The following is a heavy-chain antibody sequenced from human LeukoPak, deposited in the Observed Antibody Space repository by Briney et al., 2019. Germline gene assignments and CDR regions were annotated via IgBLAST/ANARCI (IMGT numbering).Heavy chain of an antibody. CDR1: GFTFSSYG. Sequence: PGGSLRLSCAASGFTFSSYGMHWVRQAPGKGLEWVAVISYDGSNKYYADSVKGRFTISRDNSKNTLYLQMSSLRAEDTAVYYCAREGPRGNSQFDYWGQGTLVTVSS. CDR2: ISYDGSNK. J-gene: IGHJ4*02. CDR3: AREGPRGNSQFDY. V-gene: IGHV3-30*03. D-gene: IGHD2/OR15-2a*01.